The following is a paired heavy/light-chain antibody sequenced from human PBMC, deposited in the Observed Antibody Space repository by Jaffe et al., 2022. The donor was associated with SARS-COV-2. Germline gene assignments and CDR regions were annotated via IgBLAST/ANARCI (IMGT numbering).Heavy chain of an antibody. CDR2: ISGGGGAT. Sequence: EVQLVESGGVSAQPGESLRLSCAASGFTFSSFAMSWVRQAPGKGLDWVSVISGGGGATYYAGAVKGRFTISRDNSRNTLYLQMSSLRAEDTAIYYCAKVAGKSTVTTLGLEYWGQGTLVTVSS. CDR3: AKVAGKSTVTTLGLEY. J-gene: IGHJ4*02. D-gene: IGHD4-17*01. CDR1: GFTFSSFA. V-gene: IGHV3-23*04.
Light chain of an antibody. CDR1: QTISNY. Sequence: DIQMTQSPSSLSASVGDRVTVTCRASQTISNYLNWYQQKPGKAPNLLIYGATSLQSGVPSRFSGGGSGTDFTLTISSLQPEDFATYYCQQSYNVPGTFGQGTRLEIK. J-gene: IGKJ5*01. V-gene: IGKV1-39*01. CDR3: QQSYNVPGT. CDR2: GAT.